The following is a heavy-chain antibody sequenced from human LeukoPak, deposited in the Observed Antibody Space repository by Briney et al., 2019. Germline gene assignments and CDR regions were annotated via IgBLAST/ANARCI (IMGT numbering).Heavy chain of an antibody. CDR2: ISSSSSYI. CDR1: GFTFRTYN. V-gene: IGHV3-21*01. D-gene: IGHD3-22*01. CDR3: ARTRPSGNYYDSSGYSDY. Sequence: KAGGSLRLSCAASGFTFRTYNMNWVRQTPGKGLEWVSSISSSSSYIYYADSVKGRFTISRDNAKNSLYLQMNSLRAEDTAVYYCARTRPSGNYYDSSGYSDYWGQGTLVTVSS. J-gene: IGHJ4*02.